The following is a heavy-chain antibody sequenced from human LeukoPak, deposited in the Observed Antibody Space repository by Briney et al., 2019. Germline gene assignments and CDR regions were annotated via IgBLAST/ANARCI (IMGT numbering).Heavy chain of an antibody. J-gene: IGHJ5*02. CDR3: ARETYFDTTGHYGWFDP. CDR2: INPHSGGA. D-gene: IGHD3-22*01. V-gene: IGHV1-2*02. CDR1: GYMFTDYY. Sequence: ASVKVSCKASGYMFTDYYLHWVRQAPGQGLEWMGWINPHSGGADLAQKFQGRVTMTRDTSINTTYMELTSLISDDTAVYYCARETYFDTTGHYGWFDPWGQGTLVTVSS.